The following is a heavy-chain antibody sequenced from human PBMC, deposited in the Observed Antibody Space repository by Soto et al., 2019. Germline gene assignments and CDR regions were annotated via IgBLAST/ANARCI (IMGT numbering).Heavy chain of an antibody. V-gene: IGHV4-30-2*03. J-gene: IGHJ6*02. CDR3: ARHLTYCSAGSCYSDFPYYGMDV. Sequence: SETLSLTCAVSGCSISSCGYSWSWMRQPPGKGLEWIGCMYHSGCTYYNPSLKSRVTISVDTSKNQFSLKLSSVTAADTAVYYCARHLTYCSAGSCYSDFPYYGMDVWGQGTTVS. CDR1: GCSISSCGYS. D-gene: IGHD2-15*01. CDR2: MYHSGCT.